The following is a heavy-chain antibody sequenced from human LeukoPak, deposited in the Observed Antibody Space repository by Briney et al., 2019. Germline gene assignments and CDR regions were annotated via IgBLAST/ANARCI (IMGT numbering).Heavy chain of an antibody. V-gene: IGHV3-74*01. CDR2: IDDDGRST. CDR3: ARGYGDSRVHYYYGMDV. J-gene: IGHJ6*02. CDR1: GFTFSSYW. Sequence: PGGSLRLSCAASGFTFSSYWIHWVRQAPGKGLIWVSRIDDDGRSTNYADSVKGRFTISRDNAKNTLYLQMNSLRADDTAVYYCARGYGDSRVHYYYGMDVWGQGTAVTVSS. D-gene: IGHD4-17*01.